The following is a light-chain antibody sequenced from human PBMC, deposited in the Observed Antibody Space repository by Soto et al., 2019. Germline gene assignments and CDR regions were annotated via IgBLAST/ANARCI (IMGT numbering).Light chain of an antibody. CDR3: QQYVSSPFT. Sequence: EIVLTQSPGTLSLSTGGRASLSCRASQSVIPYLAWYQQKPGQAPRLHIYGASTMDTGIPDRFRGSGSGTDEPLAISRLGPEDSGVYYCQQYVSSPFTFRPGTKVDVK. V-gene: IGKV3-20*01. J-gene: IGKJ3*01. CDR1: QSVIPY. CDR2: GAS.